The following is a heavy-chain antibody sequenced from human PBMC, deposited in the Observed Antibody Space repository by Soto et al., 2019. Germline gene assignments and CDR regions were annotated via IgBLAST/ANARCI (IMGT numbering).Heavy chain of an antibody. CDR2: IYYSGHT. CDR1: GGSFSSSYY. Sequence: PSETLSLTCAVSGGSFSSSYYWGWLRQPPGKGLEWLGNIYYSGHTYYNPSLKSRFAMSVDTSKNQFSLTLTSVTAADTAVYYCARHRFGRELSYYFDYWGQGTLVTAPQ. J-gene: IGHJ4*02. V-gene: IGHV4-39*01. CDR3: ARHRFGRELSYYFDY. D-gene: IGHD3-16*02.